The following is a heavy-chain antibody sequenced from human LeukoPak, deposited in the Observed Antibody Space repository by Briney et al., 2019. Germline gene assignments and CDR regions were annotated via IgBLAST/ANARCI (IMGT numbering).Heavy chain of an antibody. Sequence: SETLSLTCAVYGGSFSGYYWSWIRQPPGKGLEWIGEINHSGSTNYNPSLKSRVTISVDTSRNQFSLKLSSVTAADTAVYYCARGRVNGYQKAGYYFDYWGQGTLVTVSS. D-gene: IGHD5-18*01. CDR1: GGSFSGYY. CDR3: ARGRVNGYQKAGYYFDY. J-gene: IGHJ4*02. CDR2: INHSGST. V-gene: IGHV4-34*01.